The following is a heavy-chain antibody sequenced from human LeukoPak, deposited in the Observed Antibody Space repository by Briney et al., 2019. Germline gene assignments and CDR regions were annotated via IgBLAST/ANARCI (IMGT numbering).Heavy chain of an antibody. V-gene: IGHV3-30*04. CDR2: ISYDGSNK. CDR1: GFTFSSYA. Sequence: PGRSLRLSCAASGFTFSSYAMHWVRQAPGKGLGWVAFISYDGSNKSYADSVKGRFTISRDNSKNTLYLQMSSLRAEDTAVYYCARDWELLSWGQGTLVTVSS. CDR3: ARDWELLS. D-gene: IGHD1-26*01. J-gene: IGHJ5*02.